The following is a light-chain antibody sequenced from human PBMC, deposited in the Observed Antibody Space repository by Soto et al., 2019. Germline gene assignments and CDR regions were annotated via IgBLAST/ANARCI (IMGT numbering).Light chain of an antibody. Sequence: DIVLTQSPLSLPVTPGEPASISCRSSQSLLHSNGNIYLDWYLQKPGQSPQLLIYLGSIRASGVPDRFSGSGSGRDFTLKITSVEAEDVRAYYCMQDYHTPQTFGLGTKVEIK. V-gene: IGKV2-28*01. J-gene: IGKJ1*01. CDR2: LGS. CDR1: QSLLHSNGNIY. CDR3: MQDYHTPQT.